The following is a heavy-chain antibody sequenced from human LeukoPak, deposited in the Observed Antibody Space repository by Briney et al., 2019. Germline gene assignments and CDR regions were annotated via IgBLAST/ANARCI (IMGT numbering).Heavy chain of an antibody. V-gene: IGHV3-23*01. CDR2: ISGSGGST. Sequence: PGGSLRLSCAASGFTFSDYYMSWIRQAPGKGLEWVSAISGSGGSTYYADSVKGRFTISRDNSKNTLYLQMNSLRAEDTAVYCCAKDLYSSGWFRNWFDPWGQGTLVTVSS. J-gene: IGHJ5*02. D-gene: IGHD6-19*01. CDR3: AKDLYSSGWFRNWFDP. CDR1: GFTFSDYY.